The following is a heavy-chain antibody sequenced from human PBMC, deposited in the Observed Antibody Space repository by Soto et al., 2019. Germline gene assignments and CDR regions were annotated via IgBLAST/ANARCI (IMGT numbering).Heavy chain of an antibody. CDR3: AHSRPGVLAAYSRY. CDR2: ISSNDDK. V-gene: IGHV2-5*01. CDR1: GFSLSTSGVG. D-gene: IGHD2-8*02. J-gene: IGHJ4*02. Sequence: QITLKESGPTLVKPTQTLTLTCTFSGFSLSTSGVGVGWICQPPGEALEWLALISSNDDKRYSPSLKSRLTITKDTSKNQVVLTMTNMDPVDTGTYYCAHSRPGVLAAYSRYWGQGALVIVSS.